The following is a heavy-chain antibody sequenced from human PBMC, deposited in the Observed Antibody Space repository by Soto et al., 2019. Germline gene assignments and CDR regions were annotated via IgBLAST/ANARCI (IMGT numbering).Heavy chain of an antibody. CDR1: GGSISSGGYY. J-gene: IGHJ5*02. V-gene: IGHV4-31*03. CDR3: ARDSKEEAGRYSSSWFDP. D-gene: IGHD6-13*01. CDR2: IYYSGST. Sequence: PSETLSLTCTVSGGSISSGGYYWSWIRQHPGKGLEWIGYIYYSGSTYYNPSLKSRVTISVDTSKNQFSLKLSSVTAAETAVYYCARDSKEEAGRYSSSWFDPWGKRTLVTVSS.